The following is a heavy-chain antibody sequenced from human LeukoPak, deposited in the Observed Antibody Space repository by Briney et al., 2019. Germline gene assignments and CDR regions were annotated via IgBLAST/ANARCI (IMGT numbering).Heavy chain of an antibody. D-gene: IGHD6-13*01. J-gene: IGHJ3*02. CDR1: GGSISSYY. CDR2: IYSSGGT. V-gene: IGHV4-4*07. CDR3: ARGIAAALERAFDI. Sequence: SETLSLTCTVSGGSISSYYWSWIRQPAGKGLEWIGRIYSSGGTDYNPSLKSRVTMSVDTSKNQFSLKLSSVTAADTAVYYCARGIAAALERAFDIWGQGTMVTVS.